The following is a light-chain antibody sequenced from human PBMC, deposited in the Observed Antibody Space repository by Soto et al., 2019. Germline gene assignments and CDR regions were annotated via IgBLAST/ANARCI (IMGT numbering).Light chain of an antibody. CDR3: AAWEDILSGRVV. J-gene: IGLJ2*01. V-gene: IGLV1-47*01. CDR1: SSNIGSNY. Sequence: QSVLTQPPSASGTPGQRVTISCSGSSSNIGSNYVYWYQQLPGTAPKLLIYRNNQRPSGVPDRFSGSKSGTSASLAIIGLRSEDEADYYGAAWEDILSGRVVFGGGTKVTV. CDR2: RNN.